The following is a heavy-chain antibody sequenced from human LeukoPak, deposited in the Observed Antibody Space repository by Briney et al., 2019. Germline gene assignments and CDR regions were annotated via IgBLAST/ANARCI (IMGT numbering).Heavy chain of an antibody. CDR2: MNPNSGNT. D-gene: IGHD5-12*01. CDR3: AREGLGYRDFDY. J-gene: IGHJ4*02. V-gene: IGHV1-8*01. Sequence: ASVKVSCKASGYTFTSYDINWVRQATGQGLEWMGWMNPNSGNTGYAQKFQGRVTMTRNTSISTAYMELSSLRSEDTAVYYCAREGLGYRDFDYWGQGTLVTASS. CDR1: GYTFTSYD.